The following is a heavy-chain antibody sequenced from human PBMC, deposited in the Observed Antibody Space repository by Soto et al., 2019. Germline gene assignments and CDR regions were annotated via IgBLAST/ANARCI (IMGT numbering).Heavy chain of an antibody. CDR3: ARDSSQRITMVRGAGDLDY. Sequence: HPGGSLRLSCAASGFTFSSYGMHWVRQAPGKGLEWVAVIWYDGSNKYYADSVKGRFTISRDNSKNTLYLQMNSLRAEDTAVYYCARDSSQRITMVRGAGDLDYWGQGTLVTVSS. J-gene: IGHJ4*02. V-gene: IGHV3-33*01. CDR2: IWYDGSNK. D-gene: IGHD3-10*01. CDR1: GFTFSSYG.